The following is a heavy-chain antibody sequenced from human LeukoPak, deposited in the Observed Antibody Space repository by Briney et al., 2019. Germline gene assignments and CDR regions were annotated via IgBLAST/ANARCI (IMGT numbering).Heavy chain of an antibody. CDR1: GYSVTELS. Sequence: ASVKVSCKVSGYSVTELSMQWVRQAPGKGLECLGGFDPEEAKMVYAQKFQGRVTMTEDTSTDTAYMELRGLTSEDTAVYYCAIRSGDFWSGYVDWGQGTLVAVSS. V-gene: IGHV1-24*01. CDR2: FDPEEAKM. D-gene: IGHD3-3*01. CDR3: AIRSGDFWSGYVD. J-gene: IGHJ4*02.